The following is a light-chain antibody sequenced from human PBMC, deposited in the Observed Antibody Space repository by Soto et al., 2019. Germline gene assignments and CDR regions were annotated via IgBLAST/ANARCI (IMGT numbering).Light chain of an antibody. V-gene: IGKV1-39*01. Sequence: DIQMTQSASSLSASVGDRATIPCRASQSVSSYVNWYQHKPGKAPKLLIFTTSSLESGVPSRFSGSGSGTDFTLTISSLHPEDFATYYCQQTSIIPWTFGQGTTVEF. CDR2: TTS. CDR3: QQTSIIPWT. CDR1: QSVSSY. J-gene: IGKJ1*01.